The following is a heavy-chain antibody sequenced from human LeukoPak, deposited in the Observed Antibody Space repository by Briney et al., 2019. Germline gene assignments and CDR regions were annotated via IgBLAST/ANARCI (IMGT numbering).Heavy chain of an antibody. Sequence: ASVKVSCKASGYTFTSYGISWVRQAPGQGLEWIGWISGYNGNTKYEQKFKGRVTMTTDTSTDTVYMEVRSLTSDDTAVYYCARADSWELLRAWFDPWGQGTLVTVSS. CDR3: ARADSWELLRAWFDP. J-gene: IGHJ5*02. D-gene: IGHD1-26*01. V-gene: IGHV1-18*01. CDR2: ISGYNGNT. CDR1: GYTFTSYG.